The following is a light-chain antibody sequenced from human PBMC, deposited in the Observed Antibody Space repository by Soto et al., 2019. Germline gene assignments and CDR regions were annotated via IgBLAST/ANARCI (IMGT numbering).Light chain of an antibody. V-gene: IGKV3-11*01. CDR2: DAS. Sequence: EIVLTQSPATLSLSPGDRATLSCRASRSVGIYLAWYQQKPCQAPRPLIYDASIRAAGITPRFSGRGSGADYTLSISSVEPEAFGEYYCQQRSNWYTFGQGTDLDSK. CDR3: QQRSNWYT. J-gene: IGKJ2*01. CDR1: RSVGIY.